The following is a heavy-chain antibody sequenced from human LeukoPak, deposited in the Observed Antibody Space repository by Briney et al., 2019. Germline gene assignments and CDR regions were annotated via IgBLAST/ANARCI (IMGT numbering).Heavy chain of an antibody. Sequence: PGGSLRLSCVASGFIFSNYAMSWVRQAPGKGLEWVSTLSASGGNTYYADSVKGRFTISRDTSKNTVYLQMNSPRAEDTAVYFCAKRGGSIWYQFDSWGQGTLVTVSS. CDR1: GFIFSNYA. D-gene: IGHD6-13*01. CDR2: LSASGGNT. J-gene: IGHJ4*02. CDR3: AKRGGSIWYQFDS. V-gene: IGHV3-23*01.